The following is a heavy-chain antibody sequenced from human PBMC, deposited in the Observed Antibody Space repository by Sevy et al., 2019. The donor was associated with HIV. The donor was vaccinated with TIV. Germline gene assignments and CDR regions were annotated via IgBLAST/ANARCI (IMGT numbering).Heavy chain of an antibody. CDR3: TRVPGDGYNSPSFDY. J-gene: IGHJ4*02. V-gene: IGHV3-74*01. Sequence: GGSLRLSCAASGFTFSSYWMHWVRQAPGKGLVRVARIKKDGSSTRYADFVKGRFTISRDNAKNTLYLQMNSLRAGDMGAYYCTRVPGDGYNSPSFDYWGRGTLVTVSS. D-gene: IGHD5-12*01. CDR2: IKKDGSST. CDR1: GFTFSSYW.